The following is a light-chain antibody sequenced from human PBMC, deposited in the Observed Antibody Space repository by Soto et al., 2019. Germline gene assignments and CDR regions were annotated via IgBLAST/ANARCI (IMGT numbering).Light chain of an antibody. CDR2: GAS. J-gene: IGKJ4*01. CDR3: QQYGSSPLT. Sequence: EIVLTQSPGTLSLSPGGRATLSCRASQSVSSSYLAWYQQKPGQAPRLLIYGASSRATGIPDRFSGSGSGTDFTLTINRLEPEDFAVYYCQQYGSSPLTFGGGTKVDIK. V-gene: IGKV3-20*01. CDR1: QSVSSSY.